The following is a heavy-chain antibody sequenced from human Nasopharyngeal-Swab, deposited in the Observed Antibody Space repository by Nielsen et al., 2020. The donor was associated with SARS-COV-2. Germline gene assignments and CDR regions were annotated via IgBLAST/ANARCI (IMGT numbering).Heavy chain of an antibody. CDR2: IYYSGST. CDR3: ARRIAAPGGDGMDV. J-gene: IGHJ6*02. D-gene: IGHD6-6*01. CDR1: GGSISSSSYN. Sequence: SETLSLTCTVSGGSISSSSYNWGGIRQPPGKGLEWIGSIYYSGSTYYNPSLKSRVTISVATSKNQFSLKLSSVTAAATAVYYCARRIAAPGGDGMDVWGQGTTVTVSS. V-gene: IGHV4-39*01.